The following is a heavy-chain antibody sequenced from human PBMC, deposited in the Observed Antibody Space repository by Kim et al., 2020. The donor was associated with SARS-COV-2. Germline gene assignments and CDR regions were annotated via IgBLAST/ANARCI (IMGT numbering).Heavy chain of an antibody. D-gene: IGHD3-10*01. CDR3: ARDRIWFGELFGGIDY. J-gene: IGHJ4*02. V-gene: IGHV4-34*01. Sequence: SLKSRVPISVDTSKNQFSLKLSSVSAADTAVYYCARDRIWFGELFGGIDYWGQRTLVTVSS.